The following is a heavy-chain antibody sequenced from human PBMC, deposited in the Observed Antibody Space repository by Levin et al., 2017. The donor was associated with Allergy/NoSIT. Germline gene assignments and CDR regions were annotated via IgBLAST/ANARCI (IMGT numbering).Heavy chain of an antibody. J-gene: IGHJ4*02. Sequence: PSETLSLTCAVSGGSISSSNWWSWVRQPPGKGLEWIGEIYHSGNTNYNPSLQSRVTISVDKSKNQFSLKLNSVTAADTAVYYCARVGTYYYGSGSYSVFDLWGQGTLVTVSS. CDR2: IYHSGNT. V-gene: IGHV4-4*02. D-gene: IGHD3-10*01. CDR1: GGSISSSNW. CDR3: ARVGTYYYGSGSYSVFDL.